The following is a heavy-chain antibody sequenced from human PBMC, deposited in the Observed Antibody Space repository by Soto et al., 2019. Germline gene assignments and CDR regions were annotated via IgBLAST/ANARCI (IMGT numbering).Heavy chain of an antibody. D-gene: IGHD1-26*01. J-gene: IGHJ6*03. Sequence: SETLCLTCTVSCGSITSYYWTWIRQPPGKGLEWIGYMYDSGSTDYNPSLKSRVTISVDTSKNQFSLNLYSVTAADTAVYYCARDSNREASYYYYYMDVWGKGTTVTVSS. CDR3: ARDSNREASYYYYYMDV. CDR2: MYDSGST. V-gene: IGHV4-59*01. CDR1: CGSITSYY.